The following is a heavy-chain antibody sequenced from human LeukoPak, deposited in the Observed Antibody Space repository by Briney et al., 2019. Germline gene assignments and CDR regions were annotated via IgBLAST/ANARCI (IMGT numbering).Heavy chain of an antibody. CDR3: ARQGGTGRDAFDI. V-gene: IGHV4-4*02. D-gene: IGHD1-1*01. CDR2: IYHSGST. Sequence: SETLSLTCAVSGDSISSSDWWGWVRQPPGKGLEWIGEIYHSGSTNYNPSLKSRVTISVDKSKNQFSLKLTSVTAADTAVYYCARQGGTGRDAFDIWGQGTMVTVSS. J-gene: IGHJ3*02. CDR1: GDSISSSDW.